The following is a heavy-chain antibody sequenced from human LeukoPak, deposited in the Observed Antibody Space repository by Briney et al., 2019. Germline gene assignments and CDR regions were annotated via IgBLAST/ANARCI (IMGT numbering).Heavy chain of an antibody. V-gene: IGHV1-69*13. CDR1: GGTFSSYA. D-gene: IGHD2-2*01. CDR3: ARDQGGIVVVPAARYYYYGMDV. CDR2: ITPIFGTA. J-gene: IGHJ6*02. Sequence: GASVKVSCKASGGTFSSYAISWVRQAPGQGLKWMGGITPIFGTANYAQKFQGRVTITADESTSTAYMELSSLRSEDTAVYYCARDQGGIVVVPAARYYYYGMDVWGQGTTVTVSS.